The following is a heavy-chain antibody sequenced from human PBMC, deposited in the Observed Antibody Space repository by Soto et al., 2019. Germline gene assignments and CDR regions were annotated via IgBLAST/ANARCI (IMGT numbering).Heavy chain of an antibody. D-gene: IGHD5-12*01. CDR1: GYTFTNNG. CDR3: GRAGDSMATISH. V-gene: IGHV1-8*01. J-gene: IGHJ4*02. CDR2: LNPNNGDT. Sequence: QVQLVQSGAEVKKPGASVKVSCKASGYTFTNNGINWVRQAAGQGLEWMAWLNPNNGDTGYAQKFQGRVTMTRDTSISTAYMELTSLRPDDTDVYFCGRAGDSMATISHWGQGTLVTVSS.